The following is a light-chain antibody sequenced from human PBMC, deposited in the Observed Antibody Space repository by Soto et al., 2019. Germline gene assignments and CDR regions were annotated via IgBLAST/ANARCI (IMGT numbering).Light chain of an antibody. CDR3: QQYNNWPPYT. V-gene: IGKV3-15*01. Sequence: EIVMTQSPATLSVSPGERATLSCRASQSVSSNLAWYQQKPGQAPRLLIYGASTRATGIPARFSGSGSGTEFTLTNSCLQSEDFAVYYCQQYNNWPPYTFGQGTKLEIK. CDR2: GAS. CDR1: QSVSSN. J-gene: IGKJ2*01.